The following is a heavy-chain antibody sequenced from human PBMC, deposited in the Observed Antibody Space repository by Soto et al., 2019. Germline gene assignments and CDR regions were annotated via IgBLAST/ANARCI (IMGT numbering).Heavy chain of an antibody. D-gene: IGHD1-7*01. CDR3: ARVSPITGTEVFDD. CDR2: IYYSGST. J-gene: IGHJ4*02. Sequence: SETLSLTCTVSGGSISSGGYYWSWIRQHPGKGLEWIGYIYYSGSTYYNPSLKSRVTISVDTSKNQFSLKLSSVTAADTAVYYCARVSPITGTEVFDDWGQGTLVTVSS. V-gene: IGHV4-31*03. CDR1: GGSISSGGYY.